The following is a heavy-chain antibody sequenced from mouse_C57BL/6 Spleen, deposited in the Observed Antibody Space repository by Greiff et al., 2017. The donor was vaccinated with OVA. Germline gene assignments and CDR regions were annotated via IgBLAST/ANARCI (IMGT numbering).Heavy chain of an antibody. J-gene: IGHJ2*01. CDR1: GYSFTGYF. D-gene: IGHD1-1*01. Sequence: VQLQQSGPELVKPGDSVKISCKASGYSFTGYFMHWVMQSHGKSLEWIGRINPYNGDTFYNQKFKGKATLTVDKSSSTAHMELRSLTSEDSAVYYCARDYGSSYGGLFDYWGQGTTLTVSS. CDR3: ARDYGSSYGGLFDY. V-gene: IGHV1-20*01. CDR2: INPYNGDT.